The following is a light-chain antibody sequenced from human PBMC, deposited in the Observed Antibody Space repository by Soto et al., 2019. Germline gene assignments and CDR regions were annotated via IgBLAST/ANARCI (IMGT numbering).Light chain of an antibody. CDR3: SSYTSSSTLYVV. Sequence: QSALTQPASVSVSPGQSITISCTGTSSDVGGYNYVSWYQQHPGKAPKLMIYEVSNRPSGVYNRFSGSKSGNTASLTISGLQAEDEADYYCSSYTSSSTLYVVFGGGTKLTVL. CDR2: EVS. J-gene: IGLJ2*01. V-gene: IGLV2-14*01. CDR1: SSDVGGYNY.